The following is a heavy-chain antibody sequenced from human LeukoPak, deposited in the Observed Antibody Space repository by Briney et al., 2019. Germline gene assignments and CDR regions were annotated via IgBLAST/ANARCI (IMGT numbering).Heavy chain of an antibody. Sequence: PGETLSLTCTASGCPISSYYWSWIRQPPGKGLEWIGSIYASGGTNYTPSLKSRVTISLDTSKNTLSLNMSSVIAAATAVYYCGGKYGSGWLVIYEWGQGTLVTVSS. CDR2: IYASGGT. V-gene: IGHV4-4*07. D-gene: IGHD6-19*01. CDR1: GCPISSYY. J-gene: IGHJ4*02. CDR3: GGKYGSGWLVIYE.